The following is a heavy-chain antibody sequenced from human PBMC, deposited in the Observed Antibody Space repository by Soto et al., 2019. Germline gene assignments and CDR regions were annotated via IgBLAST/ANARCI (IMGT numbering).Heavy chain of an antibody. CDR2: MNPNSGNT. CDR3: VRGISPVEFDP. CDR1: GYTFTNYD. Sequence: QVQLVQSGAQVKKPGASVKVSCTASGYTFTNYDINWVRRATGQGPEWMGWMNPNSGNTGYAQKFQGRVTTTRHTCISTAYLELTNVRFEDTAMYYCVRGISPVEFDPWGQGTLVIVSS. J-gene: IGHJ5*02. V-gene: IGHV1-8*01.